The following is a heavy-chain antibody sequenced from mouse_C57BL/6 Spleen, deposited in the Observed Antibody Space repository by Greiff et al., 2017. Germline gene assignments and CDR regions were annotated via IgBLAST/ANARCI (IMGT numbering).Heavy chain of an antibody. CDR2: IYPGNSDT. J-gene: IGHJ2*01. D-gene: IGHD1-1*01. V-gene: IGHV1-5*01. CDR1: GYTFTSYW. Sequence: VQLQQSGTVLARPGASVKMSCKTSGYTFTSYWMHWVKQRPGQGLEWIGAIYPGNSDTSYNQKFKGKAKLTAVTSASTAYMELSSLTNEDSAVYYCTRLRNYYGRNYCDYWGQGTTLTVSS. CDR3: TRLRNYYGRNYCDY.